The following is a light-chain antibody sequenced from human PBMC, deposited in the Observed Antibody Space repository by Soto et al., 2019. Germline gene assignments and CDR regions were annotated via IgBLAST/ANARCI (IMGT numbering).Light chain of an antibody. CDR1: QSISSY. CDR2: DAS. J-gene: IGKJ1*01. CDR3: QQYSSYWT. V-gene: IGKV1-5*01. Sequence: DIQMTQSPSSLSASVGDRVTITCRASQSISSYLNWYQQKPGKAPKLLIYDASNLESGVPSRFSGSGSGTEFTLTISSLQPDDFATYYCQQYSSYWTFAQGTKVDI.